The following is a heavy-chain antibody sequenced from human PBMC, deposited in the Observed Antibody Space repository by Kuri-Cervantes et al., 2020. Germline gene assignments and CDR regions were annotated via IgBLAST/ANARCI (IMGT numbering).Heavy chain of an antibody. V-gene: IGHV1-18*01. CDR1: GYTFTSYG. CDR3: ARGHCSGGSCYRFDY. J-gene: IGHJ4*02. D-gene: IGHD2-15*01. Sequence: ASVKVSCKASGYTFTSYGISWVRQAPGQGLEWMGWISAYNGNTNYAQKHQGRVTMTTDTSTSTAYMELSSLRSEDTAVYYCARGHCSGGSCYRFDYWGQGTLVTVSS. CDR2: ISAYNGNT.